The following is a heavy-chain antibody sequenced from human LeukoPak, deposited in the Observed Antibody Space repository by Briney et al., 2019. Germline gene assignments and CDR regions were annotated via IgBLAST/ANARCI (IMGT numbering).Heavy chain of an antibody. CDR1: GYTFTDYN. D-gene: IGHD2-2*01. Sequence: ARVPVSCTASGYTFTDYNMHWVRQAPGQGLEWMGWINLYSGVRNYAQKFQARVTMTRDTSIRTAYMEMSSLESEDTAVYYCARGGCSSTSRYAYDYWGQGTLVTVSS. J-gene: IGHJ4*02. CDR2: INLYSGVR. CDR3: ARGGCSSTSRYAYDY. V-gene: IGHV1-2*02.